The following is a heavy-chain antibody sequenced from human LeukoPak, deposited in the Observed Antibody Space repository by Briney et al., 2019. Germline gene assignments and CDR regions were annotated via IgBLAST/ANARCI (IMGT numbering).Heavy chain of an antibody. Sequence: GASVKVSCKASGYTFTGYYMHWVRQAPGQGLEWMGWINPNSGGTNYAQKFQGRVTMTRDTSISTAYMELRSLRSDDTAVYYCARDRGSGSYYDYWGQGTLVTVSS. J-gene: IGHJ4*02. CDR1: GYTFTGYY. D-gene: IGHD1-26*01. CDR3: ARDRGSGSYYDY. V-gene: IGHV1-2*02. CDR2: INPNSGGT.